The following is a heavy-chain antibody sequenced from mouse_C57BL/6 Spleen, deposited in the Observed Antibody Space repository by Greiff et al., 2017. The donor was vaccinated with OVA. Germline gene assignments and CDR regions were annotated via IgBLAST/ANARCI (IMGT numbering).Heavy chain of an antibody. CDR3: ARGANRAMDY. CDR2: ISSGSSTI. V-gene: IGHV5-17*01. CDR1: GFTFSDYG. Sequence: EVQGVESGGGLVKPGGSLKLSCAASGFTFSDYGMHWVRQAPEKGLEWVAYISSGSSTIYYADTVKGRFTMSRDNASNTLFLQMTILRSEDTAMYYCARGANRAMDYWGQGTSVTVSS. J-gene: IGHJ4*01. D-gene: IGHD3-1*01.